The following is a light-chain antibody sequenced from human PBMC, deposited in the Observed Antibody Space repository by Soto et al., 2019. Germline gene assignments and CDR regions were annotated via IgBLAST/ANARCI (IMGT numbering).Light chain of an antibody. CDR2: AAS. V-gene: IGKV1-9*01. Sequence: IQLTQSPSSLSASVGDRFTITCLASQGISSHLAWYQQKPGKAPRLLIYAASTLQTGVTSRFSGGGSGTDFTLTLSSLQPEDFATYYCQQVNSFPSTFGPGTRLDIK. J-gene: IGKJ5*01. CDR1: QGISSH. CDR3: QQVNSFPST.